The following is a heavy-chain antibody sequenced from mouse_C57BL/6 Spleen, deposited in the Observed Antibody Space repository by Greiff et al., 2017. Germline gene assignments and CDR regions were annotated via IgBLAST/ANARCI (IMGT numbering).Heavy chain of an antibody. CDR3: ARGGMGLYWYFDV. CDR1: GYTFTSYW. J-gene: IGHJ1*03. CDR2: IYPGSGST. D-gene: IGHD1-1*02. Sequence: VQLQQPGAELVKPGASVKMSCKASGYTFTSYWITWVKQRPGQGLEWIGDIYPGSGSTKYNGKFKSKAKQTVETSSSTAYMQLSSRTSEDSAVYYCARGGMGLYWYFDVWGTGTTVTVSS. V-gene: IGHV1-55*01.